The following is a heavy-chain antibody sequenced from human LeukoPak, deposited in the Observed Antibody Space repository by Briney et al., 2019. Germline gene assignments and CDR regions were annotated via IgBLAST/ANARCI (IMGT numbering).Heavy chain of an antibody. CDR2: IYYTGST. V-gene: IGHV4-59*01. CDR1: GGSISSYY. Sequence: SETLSLTCTVSGGSISSYYWSWIRQPPGKGLEWIGYIYYTGSTSYNPSLKSRVTISMDTSKNQFSLKLSSVTAADSAVYYCARSDYSGSGTYTEFDAFDIWGQGPMVTVFS. J-gene: IGHJ3*02. D-gene: IGHD3-10*01. CDR3: ARSDYSGSGTYTEFDAFDI.